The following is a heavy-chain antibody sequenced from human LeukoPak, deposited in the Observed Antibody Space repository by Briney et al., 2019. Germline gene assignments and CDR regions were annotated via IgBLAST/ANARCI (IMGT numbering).Heavy chain of an antibody. V-gene: IGHV3-48*03. D-gene: IGHD3-3*01. Sequence: GGSLRLSCAASGLTFSSYEMNWVRQAPGKGLEWISHISSSGSRIYYADSVKGRFTISRDNAKNSLYLQMNGLRVEDTAVYYCAGGNWIGAFDIWGQGTMVTVSS. J-gene: IGHJ3*02. CDR1: GLTFSSYE. CDR3: AGGNWIGAFDI. CDR2: ISSSGSRI.